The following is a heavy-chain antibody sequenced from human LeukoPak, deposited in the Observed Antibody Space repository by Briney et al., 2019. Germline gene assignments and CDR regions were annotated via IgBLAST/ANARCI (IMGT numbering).Heavy chain of an antibody. CDR2: ISSSSSYI. V-gene: IGHV3-21*01. D-gene: IGHD3-10*01. J-gene: IGHJ4*02. Sequence: GGSLRLSCAASGFTFSGYSMNWVRQAPGKGLEWVSSISSSSSYIYYADSMKGRFTISRDNAQNSLYLQMNSLRAEDTAVYYCARRNPGEYYFDYWGQGTLVTVSS. CDR3: ARRNPGEYYFDY. CDR1: GFTFSGYS.